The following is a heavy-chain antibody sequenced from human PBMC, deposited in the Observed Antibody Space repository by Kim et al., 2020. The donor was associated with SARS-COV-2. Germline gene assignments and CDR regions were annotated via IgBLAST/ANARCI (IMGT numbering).Heavy chain of an antibody. Sequence: SETLSLTCTVSGGSISSSSYYWGWIRQPPGKGLEWIGSIYYSGSTYYNPSLKSRVTISVDTSKNQFSLKLSSVTAADTAVYYCARHEPIGMGWTGNWFDPWGQGTLVTVSS. V-gene: IGHV4-39*01. CDR2: IYYSGST. CDR3: ARHEPIGMGWTGNWFDP. D-gene: IGHD1-26*01. J-gene: IGHJ5*02. CDR1: GGSISSSSYY.